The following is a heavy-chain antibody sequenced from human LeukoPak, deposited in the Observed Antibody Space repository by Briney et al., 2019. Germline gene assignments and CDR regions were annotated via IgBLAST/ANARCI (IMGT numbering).Heavy chain of an antibody. J-gene: IGHJ4*02. CDR3: ARDWLAVAGFFDY. D-gene: IGHD6-19*01. Sequence: GGSLRLSCAASGFTFSSYAMHWVRQAPGKGLEWVAVISYDGSERYYADSVRGQFTISRDNSKNTLYLQMNSLRVEDAAVYYCARDWLAVAGFFDYWGQGTLVTVSS. CDR1: GFTFSSYA. V-gene: IGHV3-30-3*01. CDR2: ISYDGSER.